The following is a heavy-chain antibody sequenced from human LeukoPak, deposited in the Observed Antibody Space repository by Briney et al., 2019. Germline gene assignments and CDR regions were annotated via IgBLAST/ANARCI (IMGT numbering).Heavy chain of an antibody. D-gene: IGHD4-17*01. CDR2: IYHSGST. CDR1: GYSISSGYY. CDR3: ARDDSDYGDYARFAP. J-gene: IGHJ5*02. V-gene: IGHV4-38-2*02. Sequence: SETLSLTRAVSGYSISSGYYWGWIRQPPRKGLEWIGSIYHSGSTYYNPSLKSRVTISVDTSKNQFSLKLSSVTAADTAVYYCARDDSDYGDYARFAPWGQGTLVTVSS.